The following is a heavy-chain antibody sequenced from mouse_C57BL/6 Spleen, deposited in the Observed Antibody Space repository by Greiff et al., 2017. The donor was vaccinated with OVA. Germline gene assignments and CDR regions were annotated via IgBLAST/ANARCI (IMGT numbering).Heavy chain of an antibody. Sequence: EVQLQQSGPELVKPGASVKMSCKASGYTFTDYNMHWVKQSHGKSLEWIGYINPNNGGTSYNQKFKGKATLTVNKSSSTAYMELRSLTSEDSAVYYCARGYGYYESAMDYWGQGTSVTVSS. CDR3: ARGYGYYESAMDY. D-gene: IGHD2-3*01. CDR2: INPNNGGT. J-gene: IGHJ4*01. CDR1: GYTFTDYN. V-gene: IGHV1-22*01.